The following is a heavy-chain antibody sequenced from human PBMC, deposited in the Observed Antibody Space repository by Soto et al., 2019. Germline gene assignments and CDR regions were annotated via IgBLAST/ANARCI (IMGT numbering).Heavy chain of an antibody. CDR2: ISYDGSNK. J-gene: IGHJ4*02. Sequence: QAQLVESGGGVVQPGRSLRLSCAASGFTFSSYGMHWVRQAPGKGLEWVAVISYDGSNKYYADSVKGRFTISRDNSKNTLYLQMNSLRAEDTAVYYCAKDNPYFDYWGQGTLLTVSS. CDR1: GFTFSSYG. V-gene: IGHV3-30*18. CDR3: AKDNPYFDY.